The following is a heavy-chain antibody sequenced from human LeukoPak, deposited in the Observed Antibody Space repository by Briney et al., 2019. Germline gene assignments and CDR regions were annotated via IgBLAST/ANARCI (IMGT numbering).Heavy chain of an antibody. V-gene: IGHV3-15*01. CDR2: IRSKTDGGTT. CDR1: GLTVTNAW. J-gene: IGHJ3*02. D-gene: IGHD3-10*01. Sequence: GGSLRLSCAASGLTVTNAWMSWVRQAPGKGLEWVGRIRSKTDGGTTDHAAPVKGRFTISRDDSKNTLYLQMNTLKTEDTAVYYCITDLGSGRRNDAFDIWGQGTMVTVSS. CDR3: ITDLGSGRRNDAFDI.